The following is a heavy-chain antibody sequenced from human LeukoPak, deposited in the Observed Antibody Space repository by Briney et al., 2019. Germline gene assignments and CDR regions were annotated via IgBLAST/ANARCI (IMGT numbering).Heavy chain of an antibody. CDR2: INPNSGGT. Sequence: ASVKVSCKASGYTFTGYYMHWVRQAPGQGLEWMGWINPNSGGTNYAQKFQGRVTMTGDTSISTAYMELSRLRSDDTAVYYCARGGAAAGYVGFDYWGQGTLVTVSS. CDR3: ARGGAAAGYVGFDY. V-gene: IGHV1-2*02. J-gene: IGHJ4*02. CDR1: GYTFTGYY. D-gene: IGHD6-13*01.